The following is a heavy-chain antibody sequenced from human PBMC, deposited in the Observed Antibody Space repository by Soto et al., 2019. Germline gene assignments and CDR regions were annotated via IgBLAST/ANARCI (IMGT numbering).Heavy chain of an antibody. Sequence: GASVKVSCKASGYTFTSYGISWVRQAPGQGLEWMGWISAYNGNTNYAQKLQGRFTISRDNAKNSLYLQMNSLRAEDTAVYYCARDVRRGLNNWFDPWGQGTLVTVSS. CDR3: ARDVRRGLNNWFDP. CDR1: GYTFTSYG. V-gene: IGHV1-18*01. J-gene: IGHJ5*02. CDR2: ISAYNGNT. D-gene: IGHD3-10*01.